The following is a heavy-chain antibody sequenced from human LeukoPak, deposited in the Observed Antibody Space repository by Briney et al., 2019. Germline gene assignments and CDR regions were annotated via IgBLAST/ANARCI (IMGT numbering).Heavy chain of an antibody. D-gene: IGHD3-16*01. J-gene: IGHJ4*02. V-gene: IGHV3-30*03. Sequence: GGSLRLSCAASGFTFNTYTMNWVRQAPGKGLEWVAVISYDGSSKYYADSVKGRFTISRDNSINALYLQMNNLRLDDTAVYYCVGEIGPRSFDYWGQGTLVTVSS. CDR3: VGEIGPRSFDY. CDR2: ISYDGSSK. CDR1: GFTFNTYT.